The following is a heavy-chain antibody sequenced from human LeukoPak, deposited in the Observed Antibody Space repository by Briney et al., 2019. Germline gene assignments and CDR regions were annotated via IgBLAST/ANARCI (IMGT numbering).Heavy chain of an antibody. CDR1: GYTFSGSF. CDR3: AKDSAVWGSLNYFDP. CDR2: INTYYGGT. D-gene: IGHD3-16*01. Sequence: ASVKVSCKASGYTFSGSFINWVRQAPGQGLEWMGWINTYYGGTKYAQKFQGRVTISRDTSINIAYMELSRLRSDDTAIYYCAKDSAVWGSLNYFDPWGQGTLVTVSS. J-gene: IGHJ5*02. V-gene: IGHV1-2*02.